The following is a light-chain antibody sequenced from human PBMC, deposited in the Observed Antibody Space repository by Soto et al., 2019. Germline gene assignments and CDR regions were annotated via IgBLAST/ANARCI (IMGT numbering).Light chain of an antibody. J-gene: IGKJ1*01. Sequence: DIPMTQSPSTLSASVGDRVTITCRASQSISSWLAWYQQKPGKAPKLLLYQASRLESGFPSRFSGSGSGTEFTLTISSLQPDDFATYHCQQYTSYWTFGQGTKVEIK. V-gene: IGKV1-5*03. CDR1: QSISSW. CDR2: QAS. CDR3: QQYTSYWT.